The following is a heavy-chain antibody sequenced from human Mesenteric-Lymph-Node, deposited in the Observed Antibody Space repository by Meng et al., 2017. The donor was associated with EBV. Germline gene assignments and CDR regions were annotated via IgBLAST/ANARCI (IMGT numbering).Heavy chain of an antibody. V-gene: IGHV4-4*02. Sequence: QGQLQAWGPGLVKPSGTLSLTWAVSGASISSDNWWSWVRQPPGKGLEWIGEIYHSGSTNYNPSLKSRVTISVDKSKRQFSLKLTSVTAADTAVYHCARFQRFGDFDWGQGTLVTVSS. D-gene: IGHD3-10*01. CDR1: GASISSDNW. CDR2: IYHSGST. CDR3: ARFQRFGDFD. J-gene: IGHJ4*02.